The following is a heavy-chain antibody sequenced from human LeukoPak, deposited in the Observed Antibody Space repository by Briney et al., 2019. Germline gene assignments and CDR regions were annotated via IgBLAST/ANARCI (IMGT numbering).Heavy chain of an antibody. CDR2: ISSSSSTI. D-gene: IGHD2/OR15-2a*01. V-gene: IGHV3-48*04. Sequence: PGGSLRLSCAASGFTFSSYGMSWVRQAPGKGLEWLSYISSSSSTIYYADSVKGRFTISRDDAKNSLYLQMNSLRAEDTAVYYCARGDSTSCYWGQGTLVTVSS. J-gene: IGHJ4*02. CDR3: ARGDSTSCY. CDR1: GFTFSSYG.